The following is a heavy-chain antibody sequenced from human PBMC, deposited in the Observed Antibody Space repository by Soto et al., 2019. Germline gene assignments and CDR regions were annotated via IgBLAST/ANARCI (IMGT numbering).Heavy chain of an antibody. CDR2: INPKSGGT. CDR3: ARDRDPIVGATRRRYSLWFDP. D-gene: IGHD1-26*01. V-gene: IGHV1-2*02. Sequence: ASVKVSCKASGYTFTVYYMHWVRQAPGQGLEWMGWINPKSGGTMYPQKFQGRVTMTWDTSISTAYMALTRLRSDDTAVYYCARDRDPIVGATRRRYSLWFDPWGQGTLVTAPQ. CDR1: GYTFTVYY. J-gene: IGHJ5*02.